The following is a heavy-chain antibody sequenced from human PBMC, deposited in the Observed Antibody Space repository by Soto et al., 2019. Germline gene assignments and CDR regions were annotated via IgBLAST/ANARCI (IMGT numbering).Heavy chain of an antibody. J-gene: IGHJ4*02. Sequence: SETLSLTCTVSGGSISSSSYYWGWIRQPPGKGLEWIGSIYYSGSTYYSPSLKSRVTISVDTSKNQFSLKLSSVTAADTAVYYCARSSYGFDYWGQGTLVTVSS. CDR1: GGSISSSSYY. CDR2: IYYSGST. V-gene: IGHV4-39*01. CDR3: ARSSYGFDY. D-gene: IGHD5-18*01.